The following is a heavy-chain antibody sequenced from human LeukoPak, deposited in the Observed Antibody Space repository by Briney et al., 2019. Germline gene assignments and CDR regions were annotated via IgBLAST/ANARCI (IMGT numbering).Heavy chain of an antibody. CDR2: INPNSGGT. V-gene: IGHV1-2*02. CDR1: GYTFTGYY. J-gene: IGHJ4*02. D-gene: IGHD1-26*01. Sequence: ASVKVSCKASGYTFTGYYMHWVRQAPGQGLEWMGWINPNSGGTNYAQKYQGRVTMTRDTSISTAYMELSRLRSDDTAVYYCARGFPLLWEPLDYWGQGTLVTVSS. CDR3: ARGFPLLWEPLDY.